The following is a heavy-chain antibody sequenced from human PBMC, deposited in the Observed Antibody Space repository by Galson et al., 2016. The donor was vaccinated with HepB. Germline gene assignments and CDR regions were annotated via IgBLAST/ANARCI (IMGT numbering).Heavy chain of an antibody. J-gene: IGHJ4*03. Sequence: SLRLSCAASGFSFSTAWMTWVRQAPGKGLGWIGRSKSKTDGGAIDYAAPVRGRFTISRDDSRDTLFLQMNSLKFEDTAVYYCTVCGLTGDLDYWGRGTRVAVSS. CDR2: SKSKTDGGAI. V-gene: IGHV3-15*01. CDR1: GFSFSTAW. CDR3: TVCGLTGDLDY. D-gene: IGHD3-9*01.